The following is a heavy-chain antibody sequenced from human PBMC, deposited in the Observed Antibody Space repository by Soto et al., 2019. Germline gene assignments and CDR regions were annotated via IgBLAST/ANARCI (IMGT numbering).Heavy chain of an antibody. Sequence: GGSLRLSCAASGFTFSSYAMSWVRQAPGKGLEWVSAISGSGGSTYYADSVKGRFTISRDNSKNTLYLQMNSLRAEDTAVYYCARVGGYCSSTSCYNDAFDIWGQGTMVTVAS. V-gene: IGHV3-23*01. J-gene: IGHJ3*02. CDR3: ARVGGYCSSTSCYNDAFDI. D-gene: IGHD2-2*01. CDR2: ISGSGGST. CDR1: GFTFSSYA.